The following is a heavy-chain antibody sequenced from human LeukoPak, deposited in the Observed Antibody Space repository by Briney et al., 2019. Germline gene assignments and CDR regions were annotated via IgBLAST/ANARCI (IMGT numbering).Heavy chain of an antibody. V-gene: IGHV3-30*18. CDR3: AKDTDYGDPG. CDR1: GFTFSSYG. CDR2: ISYDGSNK. D-gene: IGHD4-17*01. Sequence: GGSLRLSCAASGFTFSSYGMHWVRQAPGKGLEWVAVISYDGSNKYYADSVKGRFTISRDNSKNTLYLQMNSMRAEDTAIYYCAKDTDYGDPGWGQGTLVTVSS. J-gene: IGHJ4*02.